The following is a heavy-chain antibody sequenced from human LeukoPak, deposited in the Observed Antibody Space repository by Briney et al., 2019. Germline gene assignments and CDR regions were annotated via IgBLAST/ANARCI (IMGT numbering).Heavy chain of an antibody. J-gene: IGHJ3*02. CDR3: ARDSVGGTGHDAFDI. CDR1: GGSINSANYY. V-gene: IGHV4-39*07. CDR2: IYYSGSA. D-gene: IGHD1-26*01. Sequence: SEPLSLTCTVSGGSINSANYYWGWIRQPPGKGLEWIGSIYYSGSAYYSSSLKSRVTILVDTSKNQFSLKLSSVTAADTAVYYCARDSVGGTGHDAFDIWGQGTMATVSS.